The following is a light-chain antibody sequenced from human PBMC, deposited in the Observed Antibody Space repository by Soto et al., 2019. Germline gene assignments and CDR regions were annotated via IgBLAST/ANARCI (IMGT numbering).Light chain of an antibody. J-gene: IGLJ1*01. CDR3: NSYTSRSTYV. V-gene: IGLV2-18*02. Sequence: QSALTQPPSLSGSPGQSVTTSCTGTISDAGFYARVAWYQQSPGAAPKLLIYDVSNRPSGVPDRFSGSQSGTTASLTISGLQPEDEADYYCNSYTSRSTYVFGTGSK. CDR1: ISDAGFYAR. CDR2: DVS.